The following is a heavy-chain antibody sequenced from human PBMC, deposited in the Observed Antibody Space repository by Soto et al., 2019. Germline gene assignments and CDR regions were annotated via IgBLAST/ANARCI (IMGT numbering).Heavy chain of an antibody. CDR3: AKDVSGGSCYGWVCYQAYFDY. CDR1: GFTFSSYA. D-gene: IGHD2-15*01. V-gene: IGHV3-23*01. J-gene: IGHJ4*02. Sequence: EVQLLESGGGLVQPGGSLRLSCAASGFTFSSYAMSWVRQAPGKGLEWVSAISGSGGSTYYADSVKGRFTISRDNSKNTLYLQMNSLRAEDTAVYYCAKDVSGGSCYGWVCYQAYFDYWGQGTLVTVSS. CDR2: ISGSGGST.